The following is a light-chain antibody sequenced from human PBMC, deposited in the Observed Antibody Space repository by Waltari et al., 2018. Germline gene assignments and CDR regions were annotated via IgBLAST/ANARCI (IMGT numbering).Light chain of an antibody. Sequence: QSVLTQPPSATGSPGQSVTISCTGTNSDVGAYNYVSWYQQHPGKVPNLLIYAATKRPSGVPDRFSGSKSGNTASLTVSGLQADDEADYYCSSYAHNNHFVFGTGTKVTVL. J-gene: IGLJ1*01. CDR3: SSYAHNNHFV. CDR1: NSDVGAYNY. CDR2: AAT. V-gene: IGLV2-8*01.